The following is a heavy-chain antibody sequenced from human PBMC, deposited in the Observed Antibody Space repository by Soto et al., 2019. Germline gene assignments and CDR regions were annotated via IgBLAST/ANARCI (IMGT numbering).Heavy chain of an antibody. CDR2: IYYSGST. CDR1: GGSISSGGYY. D-gene: IGHD5-12*01. V-gene: IGHV4-31*03. CDR3: ARVDYVVATKFNWFDP. J-gene: IGHJ5*02. Sequence: PSVPLSVTCTVAGGSISSGGYYWSWIRQHPGKGLEWIGYIYYSGSTYYNPSLKSRVTISVDTSKNQFSLKLSSVTAADTAVYYCARVDYVVATKFNWFDPWGQGTLVTVSS.